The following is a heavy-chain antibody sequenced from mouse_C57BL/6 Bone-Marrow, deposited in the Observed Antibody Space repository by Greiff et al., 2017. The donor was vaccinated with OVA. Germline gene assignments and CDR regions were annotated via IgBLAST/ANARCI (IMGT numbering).Heavy chain of an antibody. J-gene: IGHJ2*01. Sequence: QVQLQQSGAELVMPGASVKLSCKASGYTFTSYWMHWVKQRPGQGLEWIGEIDPSDSYTNYNQKFKGKSTLTVDKSSSTAYMQLSSLTSEDSAVYYCALGGIDYWGQGTTLTVSS. CDR3: ALGGIDY. D-gene: IGHD4-1*01. CDR2: IDPSDSYT. CDR1: GYTFTSYW. V-gene: IGHV1-69*01.